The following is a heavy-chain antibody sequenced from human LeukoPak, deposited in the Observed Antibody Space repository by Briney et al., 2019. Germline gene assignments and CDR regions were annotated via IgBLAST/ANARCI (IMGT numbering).Heavy chain of an antibody. J-gene: IGHJ4*02. V-gene: IGHV3-23*01. CDR1: GFTFSSYW. D-gene: IGHD3-10*01. Sequence: PGGSLRLSCAASGFTFSSYWMHWVRQAPGKGLEWVSAISGSGGSTYYADSVKGRFTISRDNSKNTLYLQMNSLRAEDTAVYYCAKEFYGSGSYPIDYWGQGTLVTVSS. CDR2: ISGSGGST. CDR3: AKEFYGSGSYPIDY.